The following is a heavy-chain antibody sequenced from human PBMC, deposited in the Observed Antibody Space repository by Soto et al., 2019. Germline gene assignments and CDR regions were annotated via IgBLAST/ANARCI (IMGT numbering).Heavy chain of an antibody. CDR2: IYYSGST. CDR3: ARVTGSGSYVIGCYYYYMDV. V-gene: IGHV4-59*01. Sequence: SETLSLTCTVSGGSISSYYWSWIRQPPGKGLEWIGYIYYSGSTNYNPSLKSRVTISVDTSKNQFSLKLSSVTAADTAVYYCARVTGSGSYVIGCYYYYMDVWGKGTTVTVSS. J-gene: IGHJ6*03. CDR1: GGSISSYY. D-gene: IGHD3-10*01.